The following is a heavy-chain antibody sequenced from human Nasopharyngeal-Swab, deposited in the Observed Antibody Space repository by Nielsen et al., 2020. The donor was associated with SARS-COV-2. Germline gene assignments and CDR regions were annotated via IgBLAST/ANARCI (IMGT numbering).Heavy chain of an antibody. CDR1: GFTFSSYD. D-gene: IGHD3-10*01. J-gene: IGHJ5*02. CDR3: AKEAYVSIVRGVTPWFDP. Sequence: GESLKISCAASGFTFSSYDMHWVRQATGKGPEWVSAIGTAGDPYYPGSVKGRFTISRDNSKNTLYLQMNSLRAEDTAVYYCAKEAYVSIVRGVTPWFDPWGQGTLVTVSS. V-gene: IGHV3-13*05. CDR2: IGTAGDP.